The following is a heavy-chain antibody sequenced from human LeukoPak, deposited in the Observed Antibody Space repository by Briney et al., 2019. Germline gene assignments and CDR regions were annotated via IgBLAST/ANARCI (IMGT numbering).Heavy chain of an antibody. D-gene: IGHD3-22*01. CDR3: ARLSGYYPFDAFDI. J-gene: IGHJ3*02. Sequence: PGGSLRLSCETSGFIFSSHAMNWVRQAPGKGLEWVSAISGSGGSTYYADSVKGRFTISRDNSKNTLYLQMNSLRAEDTAVYYCARLSGYYPFDAFDIWGQGTMVTVSS. CDR1: GFIFSSHA. V-gene: IGHV3-23*01. CDR2: ISGSGGST.